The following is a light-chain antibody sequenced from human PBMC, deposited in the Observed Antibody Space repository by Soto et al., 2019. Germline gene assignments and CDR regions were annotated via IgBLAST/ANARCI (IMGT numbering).Light chain of an antibody. Sequence: QSVLTQPPSVSAAPGQKVTISCSGSRSNIGNNYVAWYQQFPGTVPKLMIYEVSNRPSGVSNRFSGSKSGNTASLTISGLQAEDEADYYCSSYTSSSTVVVFGGGTKLTVL. V-gene: IGLV2-14*01. CDR1: RSNIGNNY. CDR2: EVS. CDR3: SSYTSSSTVVV. J-gene: IGLJ2*01.